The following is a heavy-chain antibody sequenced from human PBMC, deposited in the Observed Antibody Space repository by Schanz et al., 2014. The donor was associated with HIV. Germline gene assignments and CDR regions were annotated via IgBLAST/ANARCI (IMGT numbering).Heavy chain of an antibody. CDR1: GGTFSNYA. Sequence: QVQLVQSGAEVKKPGSSVNVSCKTSGGTFSNYAISWVRQAPGQGLEWMGWMNPRSGNTGYAQKFQGRVTVMFSSTNPTAFLALPTLSSLPPSVYYCARGRYSGSYYNYWGQGTLVTVSS. CDR2: MNPRSGNT. J-gene: IGHJ4*02. CDR3: ARGRYSGSYYNY. V-gene: IGHV1-8*02. D-gene: IGHD1-26*01.